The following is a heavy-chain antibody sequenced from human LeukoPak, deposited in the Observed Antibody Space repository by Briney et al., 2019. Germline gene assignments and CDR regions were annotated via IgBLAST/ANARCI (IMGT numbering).Heavy chain of an antibody. V-gene: IGHV4-34*01. CDR1: GGSFSGYY. Sequence: PSETLSLTCAVYGGSFSGYYWSWIRQPPGKGLEWIGEINHSGSTNYNPSLKSRVTISADTSKNQFSLKLSSVTAADTAVYYCARGYSGSYLYWGQGTLVTVSS. CDR2: INHSGST. CDR3: ARGYSGSYLY. J-gene: IGHJ4*02. D-gene: IGHD1-26*01.